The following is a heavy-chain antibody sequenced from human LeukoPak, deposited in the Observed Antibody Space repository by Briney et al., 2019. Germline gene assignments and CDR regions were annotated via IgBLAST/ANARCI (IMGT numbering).Heavy chain of an antibody. D-gene: IGHD2-2*01. Sequence: ASVKVSCKASGYTFTSYGISWLRQAPGQGLEWMGWISAYNVNANFAQKFQGRVTMTTDTSTNTAYMELRSLRSDDTAVYYCASWAGYCSSNNCYATSLDYWGQGTLVTVSA. V-gene: IGHV1-18*01. CDR1: GYTFTSYG. J-gene: IGHJ4*02. CDR2: ISAYNVNA. CDR3: ASWAGYCSSNNCYATSLDY.